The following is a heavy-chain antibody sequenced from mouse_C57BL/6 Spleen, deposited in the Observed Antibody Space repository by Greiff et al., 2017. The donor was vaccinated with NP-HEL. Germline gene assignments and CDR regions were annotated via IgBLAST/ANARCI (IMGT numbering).Heavy chain of an antibody. J-gene: IGHJ4*01. D-gene: IGHD2-3*01. V-gene: IGHV10-1*01. CDR3: VRHGYYFYAMDY. Sequence: EVQGVESGGGLVQPKGSLKLSCAASGFSFNTYAMNWVRQAPGKGLEWVARIRSKSNNYATYYADSVKDRFTISRDDSESMLYLQMNNLKTEDTAMYYCVRHGYYFYAMDYWGQGTSVTVSS. CDR2: IRSKSNNYAT. CDR1: GFSFNTYA.